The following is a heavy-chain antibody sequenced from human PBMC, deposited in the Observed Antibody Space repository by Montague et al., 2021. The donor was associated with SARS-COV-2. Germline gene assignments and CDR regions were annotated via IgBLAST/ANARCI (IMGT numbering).Heavy chain of an antibody. CDR3: ARHDGSFASGSYPPFRYFDF. V-gene: IGHV4-59*08. J-gene: IGHJ4*02. CDR1: GGSISTYY. D-gene: IGHD1-26*01. Sequence: SETLSLTCTVSGGSISTYYWSWIRQSPGKGLEWIAYVYYTGSTNYDPSLKSRATISVDTSKNQFSLKLKSVTAADTAAYYFARHDGSFASGSYPPFRYFDFWGQGTLVTVSS. CDR2: VYYTGST.